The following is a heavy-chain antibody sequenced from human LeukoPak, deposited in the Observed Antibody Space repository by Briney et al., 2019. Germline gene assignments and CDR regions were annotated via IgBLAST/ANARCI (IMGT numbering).Heavy chain of an antibody. CDR2: INHSGST. Sequence: TSETLSLTCTVSGGSISSYYWSWIRQPPGKGLEWIGEINHSGSTNYNPSLKSRVTISVDTSKNQFSLKLSSVTAADTAVYYCARAAYIADFDYWGQGTLVTVSS. CDR1: GGSISSYY. D-gene: IGHD4-11*01. CDR3: ARAAYIADFDY. J-gene: IGHJ4*02. V-gene: IGHV4-34*01.